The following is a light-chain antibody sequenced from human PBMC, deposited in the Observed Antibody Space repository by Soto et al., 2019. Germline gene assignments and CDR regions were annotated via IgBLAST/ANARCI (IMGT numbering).Light chain of an antibody. J-gene: IGKJ3*01. CDR3: HQYYSSPFA. Sequence: DIVMTQSPDFLAVSLGERATINCTSSQNLWYRPDNKNYLAWYQHKTGQPPKLLIYWASVRESGVPDRFSGSGSGKEFTLTISNLQAEDVADYYCHQYYSSPFAFGPGTKVEIK. V-gene: IGKV4-1*01. CDR2: WAS. CDR1: QNLWYRPDNKNY.